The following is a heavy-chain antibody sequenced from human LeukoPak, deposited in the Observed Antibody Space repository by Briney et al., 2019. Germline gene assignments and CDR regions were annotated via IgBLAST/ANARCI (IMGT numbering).Heavy chain of an antibody. CDR1: GFTFSTYW. CDR2: IKEDGSEK. V-gene: IGHV3-7*01. CDR3: ARDSSGYQ. Sequence: GGSLRLSCAASGFTFSTYWMSWVRQAPGKGLEWVANIKEDGSEKYYGDSVKGRFAISRDNAKNSLYLEMNSLRVEDTAVYYCARDSSGYQWGQGTLVTVSS. D-gene: IGHD3-22*01. J-gene: IGHJ4*02.